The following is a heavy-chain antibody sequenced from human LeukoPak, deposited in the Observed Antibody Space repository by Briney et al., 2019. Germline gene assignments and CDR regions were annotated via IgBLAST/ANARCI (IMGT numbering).Heavy chain of an antibody. CDR1: GSTFTNAW. J-gene: IGHJ6*03. CDR3: TTDFWSGCGSYYDYFYMDV. D-gene: IGHD3-3*01. Sequence: GGSLRLSCVGSGSTFTNAWMSWVRQAPGKGLEWIGRIKSKTDGGTTDYAAPVKGRFTISRDDPKSTLFLQMNTLKTEDTAVYYCTTDFWSGCGSYYDYFYMDVWGKGTTVTVSS. CDR2: IKSKTDGGTT. V-gene: IGHV3-15*01.